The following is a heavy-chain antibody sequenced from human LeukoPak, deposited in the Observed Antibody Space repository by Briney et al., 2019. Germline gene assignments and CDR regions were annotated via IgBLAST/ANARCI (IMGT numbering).Heavy chain of an antibody. J-gene: IGHJ5*02. D-gene: IGHD5-24*01. CDR2: IYYSGST. CDR1: GGSISSGGYY. CDR3: ARHSTRGLQLKS. V-gene: IGHV4-61*08. Sequence: PSETLSLTCAVSGGSISSGGYYWSWIRQPPGRGLEWIGQIYYSGSTDYNPSLKSRVTISVDTSKNQFSLKLTSVTAADTAVYYCARHSTRGLQLKSWGQGTLVTVSS.